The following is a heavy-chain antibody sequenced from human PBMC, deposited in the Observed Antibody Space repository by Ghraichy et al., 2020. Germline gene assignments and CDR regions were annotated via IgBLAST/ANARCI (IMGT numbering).Heavy chain of an antibody. CDR3: ARDGGGVEVTGGLAH. J-gene: IGHJ4*02. CDR2: ISGSGRTS. Sequence: GESLNISCEASGFNFISFGMIWVRQCPGKGLEWVSTISGSGRTSYYADSVRGRFIISRDNSKNIVYLQMNSVEVDDTAIYYCARDGGGVEVTGGLAHWGQGSLVTVSS. V-gene: IGHV3-23*01. D-gene: IGHD2-21*02. CDR1: GFNFISFG.